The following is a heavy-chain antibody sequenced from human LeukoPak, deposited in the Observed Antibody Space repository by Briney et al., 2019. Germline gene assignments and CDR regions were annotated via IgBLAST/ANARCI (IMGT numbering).Heavy chain of an antibody. V-gene: IGHV3-15*01. CDR2: IKSKTDGGAT. CDR1: GFTFSNAW. J-gene: IGHJ1*01. D-gene: IGHD3-22*01. Sequence: GGSLRLSCAASGFTFSNAWMSWVRQAPGKGLEWVGRIKSKTDGGATDYAAPVKGRFTISRDDSKNTLYLQMNSLKTEDTAVYYCTTDQFIYYDSSGYYYKTEYFQHWGQGTLVTVSS. CDR3: TTDQFIYYDSSGYYYKTEYFQH.